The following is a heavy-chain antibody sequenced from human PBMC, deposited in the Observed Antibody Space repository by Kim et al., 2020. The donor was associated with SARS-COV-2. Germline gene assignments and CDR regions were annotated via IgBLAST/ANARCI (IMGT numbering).Heavy chain of an antibody. CDR1: GFTFSSYS. Sequence: GGSLRLSCAASGFTFSSYSMNWVRQAPGKGLEWVSSISSSSSYIYYADSVKGRFTISRDNAKNSLYLQMNSLRAEDTAVYYCARGDIVVVPAAMASWFDPWGQGTLVTVSS. D-gene: IGHD2-2*01. CDR3: ARGDIVVVPAAMASWFDP. CDR2: ISSSSSYI. V-gene: IGHV3-21*01. J-gene: IGHJ5*02.